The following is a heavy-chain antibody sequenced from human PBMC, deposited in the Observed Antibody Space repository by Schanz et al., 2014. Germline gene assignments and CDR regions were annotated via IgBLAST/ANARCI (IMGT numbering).Heavy chain of an antibody. D-gene: IGHD2-2*02. J-gene: IGHJ6*03. CDR2: ISPYNGNT. V-gene: IGHV1-69*02. CDR1: GGTFSSYT. Sequence: QVQLVQSGAEVKKPGSSVKVSCKLSGGTFSSYTISWMRQAPGQGLEWMGWISPYNGNTNYAQNFQGRVTITADKSTSTAYMELTSLRSEDTAVYYCAGTYCSSTSCYTGYYYMDVWGKGTTVTVSS. CDR3: AGTYCSSTSCYTGYYYMDV.